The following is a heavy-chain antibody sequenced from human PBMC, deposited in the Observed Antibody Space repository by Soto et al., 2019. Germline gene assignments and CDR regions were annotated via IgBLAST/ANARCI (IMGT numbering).Heavy chain of an antibody. CDR3: AAGGGFLEWLLQGLYYCYYGMDV. V-gene: IGHV1-8*01. CDR2: MNPNSGNT. CDR1: GYTFTSYD. J-gene: IGHJ6*02. Sequence: AAVKVSCKASGYTFTSYDINWVRQATGQGLDWMGWMNPNSGNTGYAQKFQGRVTMTRNTSISTAYMELCSLRSEDTAVYYCAAGGGFLEWLLQGLYYCYYGMDVWGQGTTVTVSS. D-gene: IGHD3-3*01.